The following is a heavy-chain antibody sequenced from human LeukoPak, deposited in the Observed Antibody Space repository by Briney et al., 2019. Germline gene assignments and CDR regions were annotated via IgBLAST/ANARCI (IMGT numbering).Heavy chain of an antibody. CDR1: GFTLSNYW. CDR3: AREDYVWGSYRPALGYFDY. J-gene: IGHJ4*02. V-gene: IGHV3-7*01. Sequence: GGSLRLSCVASGFTLSNYWMSWVRQTPGKGPEWVANIRPDGNEIYYVDSVKDRFTISRDNARNSLYLQMHSLRDEDTAVYYCAREDYVWGSYRPALGYFDYWGQGTLVTVSS. CDR2: IRPDGNEI. D-gene: IGHD3-16*02.